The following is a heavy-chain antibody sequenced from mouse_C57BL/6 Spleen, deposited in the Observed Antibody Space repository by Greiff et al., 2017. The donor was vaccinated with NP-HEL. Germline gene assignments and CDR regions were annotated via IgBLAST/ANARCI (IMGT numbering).Heavy chain of an antibody. Sequence: EVHLVESGGGLVKPGGSLKLSCAASGFTFSDYGMHWVRQAPEKGLEWVAYISSGSSTIYYADTVKGRFTISRDNAKNTLFLQMTSLRSEDTAMYYCATLYYKGAMDYWGQGTSVTVSS. D-gene: IGHD2-1*01. V-gene: IGHV5-17*01. CDR3: ATLYYKGAMDY. J-gene: IGHJ4*01. CDR2: ISSGSSTI. CDR1: GFTFSDYG.